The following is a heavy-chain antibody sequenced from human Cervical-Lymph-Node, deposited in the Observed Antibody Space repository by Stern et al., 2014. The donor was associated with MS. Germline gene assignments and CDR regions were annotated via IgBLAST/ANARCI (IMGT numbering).Heavy chain of an antibody. CDR2: MNPDSGDT. Sequence: VQLVESGAEVVKPGASVKISCKASGYTFTRYDIHWVRRAAGQGLEWMGWMNPDSGDTGFAQKLQGRVTMTRDTSINTAYLELHSLKSEDTAVYYCTRGPRTWGRGTLVTVSS. D-gene: IGHD1-7*01. J-gene: IGHJ4*02. CDR3: TRGPRT. V-gene: IGHV1-8*01. CDR1: GYTFTRYD.